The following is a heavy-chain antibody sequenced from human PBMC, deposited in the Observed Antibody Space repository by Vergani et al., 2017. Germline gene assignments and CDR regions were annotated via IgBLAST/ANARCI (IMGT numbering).Heavy chain of an antibody. D-gene: IGHD2-21*01. J-gene: IGHJ5*02. V-gene: IGHV4-31*02. CDR2: IFHSGST. CDR3: ARSPRPNCGGDGSPFDR. Sequence: QVQLQESGPGLVKPSQTLSLTCTVSSDSITSGDYYWTWIRQHSGKGLEWIGYIFHSGSTYYNPSLKSHLFISLDTSKNQFSLHLTSVTAADAAVYYCARSPRPNCGGDGSPFDRWGQGILVTVSS. CDR1: SDSITSGDYY.